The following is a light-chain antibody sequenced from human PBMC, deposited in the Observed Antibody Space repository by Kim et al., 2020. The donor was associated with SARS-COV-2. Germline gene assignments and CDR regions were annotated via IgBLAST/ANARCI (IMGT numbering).Light chain of an antibody. J-gene: IGKJ5*01. V-gene: IGKV3-15*01. Sequence: SRGDRATLACRASQGVSSNLAGFQQKPGQAPRLLIYGASTRATGIPARFSGTGSGTEFTLTISSLQSEDFAVYYCQQYNNWPPVTFGQGTRLEIK. CDR1: QGVSSN. CDR3: QQYNNWPPVT. CDR2: GAS.